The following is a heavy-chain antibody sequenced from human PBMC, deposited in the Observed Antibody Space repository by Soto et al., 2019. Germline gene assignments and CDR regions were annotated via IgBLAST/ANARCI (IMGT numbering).Heavy chain of an antibody. V-gene: IGHV4-39*01. J-gene: IGHJ5*02. CDR1: GGSISSSSYY. CDR3: ARHWADIVVVGGWFDP. Sequence: QLQLQESGPGLVKPSETLSLTCTVSGGSISSSSYYWGWIRQPPGKGLEWIGSIYYSGSTYYNPSLKSRVTISVDTSKNQFSLKLSSVTAADTAVYYCARHWADIVVVGGWFDPWGQGTLVTVSS. CDR2: IYYSGST. D-gene: IGHD2-15*01.